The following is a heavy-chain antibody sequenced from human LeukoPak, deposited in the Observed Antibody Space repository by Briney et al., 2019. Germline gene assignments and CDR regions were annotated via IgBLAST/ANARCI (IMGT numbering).Heavy chain of an antibody. J-gene: IGHJ4*02. Sequence: ASVKVSCKVSGYTLTELSMHWVRQAPGKGLEWMGGFDPEDGETIYAQKFQGRVTMTEDTSTDTAYMELSSLRSEDTAVYYCATDHPYYYGSGSYYKPPGFDYWGQGTLVTVSS. CDR1: GYTLTELS. CDR2: FDPEDGET. D-gene: IGHD3-10*01. CDR3: ATDHPYYYGSGSYYKPPGFDY. V-gene: IGHV1-24*01.